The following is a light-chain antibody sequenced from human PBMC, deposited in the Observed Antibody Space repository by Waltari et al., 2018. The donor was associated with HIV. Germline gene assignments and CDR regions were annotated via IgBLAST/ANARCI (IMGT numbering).Light chain of an antibody. J-gene: IGLJ3*02. V-gene: IGLV2-8*01. CDR2: EVT. CDR3: SSYGDSLRVL. Sequence: QSALTQPPSASGSLGQSVTISCPGSSSDIGASDSVSWCQQHPRSAPKLLLYEVTRRPSTVSDRFSGSRSGSTAFLTVAGLQPDDEATYFCSSYGDSLRVLFGGGTNVTVL. CDR1: SSDIGASDS.